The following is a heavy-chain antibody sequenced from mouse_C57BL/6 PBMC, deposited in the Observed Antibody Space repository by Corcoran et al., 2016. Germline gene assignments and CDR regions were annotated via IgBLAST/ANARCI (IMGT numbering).Heavy chain of an antibody. D-gene: IGHD2-3*01. CDR3: ARSGRDGYYAWFAY. CDR1: GYAFRSYW. Sequence: QVQLQQSGAELVKPGASVKISCKASGYAFRSYWMNWVKQRPGKGLEWIGQIYPGDGDTNYNGKFKGKATLTADKSSSTAYMQLSSLTSEDSAVYFCARSGRDGYYAWFAYWGQGTLVTVSA. CDR2: IYPGDGDT. V-gene: IGHV1-80*01. J-gene: IGHJ3*01.